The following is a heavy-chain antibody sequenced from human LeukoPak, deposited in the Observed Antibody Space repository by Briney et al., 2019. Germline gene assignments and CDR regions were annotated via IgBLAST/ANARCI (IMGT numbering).Heavy chain of an antibody. J-gene: IGHJ4*02. CDR1: GGSISTSNYY. CDR2: IYFSGST. V-gene: IGHV4-39*02. D-gene: IGHD4-23*01. Sequence: SETLSLTCTVSGGSISTSNYYWAWIRQPPGKGLEWIGSIYFSGSTYYNPSLKSRVSMSVDTSNNHFSLKVTSVTAADTAVYYCASDYGADSGYWGQGTLVTVSS. CDR3: ASDYGADSGY.